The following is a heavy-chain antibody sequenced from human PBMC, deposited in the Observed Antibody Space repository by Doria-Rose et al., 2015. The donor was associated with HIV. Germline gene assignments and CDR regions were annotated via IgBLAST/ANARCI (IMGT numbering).Heavy chain of an antibody. D-gene: IGHD6-13*01. CDR3: ARIKSSRWYHKYYFDF. CDR2: IFTYDER. J-gene: IGHJ4*02. Sequence: ESGPVLVKPTETLTLTCTVSGVSLSSPGMGVSWIRQPPGKALEWLANIFTYDERSYKTSLKSRLTISRGTSKSQVVLAMTDMDPVDTATYYCARIKSSRWYHKYYFDFRGQVTLVIVSA. CDR1: GVSLSSPGMG. V-gene: IGHV2-26*01.